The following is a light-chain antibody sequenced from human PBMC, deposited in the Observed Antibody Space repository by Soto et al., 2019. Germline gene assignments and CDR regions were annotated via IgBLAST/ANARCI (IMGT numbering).Light chain of an antibody. CDR2: GES. CDR3: QQYNDWPRT. V-gene: IGKV3-15*01. CDR1: QRVSSN. J-gene: IGKJ1*01. Sequence: EIVMTQSPVTLSVSPGERATLSCRASQRVSSNLAWYQQRPGQSPRLLIYGESSRPTGIPARFSGSGSGTDFTLTISSLQSEDFAVYYCQQYNDWPRTFGQGTKVEIK.